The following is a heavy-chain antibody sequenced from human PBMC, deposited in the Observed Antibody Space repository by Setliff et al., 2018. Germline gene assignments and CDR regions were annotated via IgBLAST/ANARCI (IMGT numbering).Heavy chain of an antibody. J-gene: IGHJ3*02. V-gene: IGHV5-51*01. CDR1: GYRFSSHW. D-gene: IGHD1-26*01. Sequence: GESLKISCKGSGYRFSSHWIGWVRQMPGKGLEWMGIIYPGDSDTRYSPSFQGQVTTSADKSISTAYLQWSSLKASDTAMYYRASSSGSSSNDAFDIWGQGTTVTVSS. CDR2: IYPGDSDT. CDR3: ASSSGSSSNDAFDI.